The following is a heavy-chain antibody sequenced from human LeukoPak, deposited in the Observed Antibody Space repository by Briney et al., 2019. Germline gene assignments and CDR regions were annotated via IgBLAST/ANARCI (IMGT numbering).Heavy chain of an antibody. CDR3: AKKRFGGPDC. Sequence: PGGSLRLSCAASGFTFDDCAMTWVRQAPGKGLEWVSAISSSTLKIYYADSVKGRFTISRDNSKNTLYLQMNSVRAEDTAVYYCAKKRFGGPDCWGQGILVTVSS. J-gene: IGHJ4*02. CDR1: GFTFDDCA. D-gene: IGHD3-10*01. V-gene: IGHV3-23*01. CDR2: ISSSTLKI.